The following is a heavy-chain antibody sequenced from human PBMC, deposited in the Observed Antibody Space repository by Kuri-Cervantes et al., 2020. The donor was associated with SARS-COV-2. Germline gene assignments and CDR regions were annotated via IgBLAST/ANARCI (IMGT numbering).Heavy chain of an antibody. Sequence: GESLKISCAASGFTFSNSDMNWVRQAPGKGLEWVSGVSWNGSRTHYADSVKGRFTISRDNAKNSLYLQMNSLRDDDTAVYYCARDMRKGQWLERGWFDPWGQGTLVTVSS. J-gene: IGHJ5*02. D-gene: IGHD6-19*01. CDR1: GFTFSNSD. CDR2: VSWNGSRT. V-gene: IGHV3-19*01. CDR3: ARDMRKGQWLERGWFDP.